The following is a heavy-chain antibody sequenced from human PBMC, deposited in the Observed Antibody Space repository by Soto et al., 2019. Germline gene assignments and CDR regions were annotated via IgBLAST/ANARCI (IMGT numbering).Heavy chain of an antibody. V-gene: IGHV4-30-2*01. J-gene: IGHJ4*02. D-gene: IGHD2-2*01. CDR1: GGSISSGGYS. Sequence: QLQLQESGSGLVKPSQTLSLTCAVSGGSISSGGYSWSWIRQPPGKGLEWIGYIYHSGSIYYNPSLKSRVTIPEDSSKNQFSLKLSSVTAANTAMYYCALVPNYWAQGTLVTVSS. CDR3: ALVPNY. CDR2: IYHSGSI.